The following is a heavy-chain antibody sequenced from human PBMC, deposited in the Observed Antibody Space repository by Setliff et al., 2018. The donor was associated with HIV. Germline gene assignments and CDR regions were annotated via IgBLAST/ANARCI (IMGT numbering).Heavy chain of an antibody. Sequence: RASVKVSCKASGYTFTSYYMHWVRQAPGQGLEWMGIINPSGGSTSYAQKFQGRVTMTRDTSTSTVYMELSSLRSGDTAVYYCARSIPSSAHYYDSSGNGYFQHWGQGTLVTVSS. CDR3: ARSIPSSAHYYDSSGNGYFQH. J-gene: IGHJ1*01. CDR1: GYTFTSYY. CDR2: INPSGGST. D-gene: IGHD3-22*01. V-gene: IGHV1-46*01.